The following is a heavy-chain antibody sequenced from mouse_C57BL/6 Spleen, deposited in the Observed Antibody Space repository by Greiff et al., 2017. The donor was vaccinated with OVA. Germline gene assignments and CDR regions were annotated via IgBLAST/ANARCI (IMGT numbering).Heavy chain of an antibody. J-gene: IGHJ4*01. CDR1: GYTFTSYW. Sequence: QVQLQQSGAELVKPGASVKMSCKASGYTFTSYWITWVKQRPGQGLEWIGDIYPGSGSTNYNEKFKSKATLTVDTSSSTAYMQLSSLTSEDSAVYYCASKWVSEAMDYWGQGTSVTVSS. V-gene: IGHV1-55*01. CDR3: ASKWVSEAMDY. D-gene: IGHD1-3*01. CDR2: IYPGSGST.